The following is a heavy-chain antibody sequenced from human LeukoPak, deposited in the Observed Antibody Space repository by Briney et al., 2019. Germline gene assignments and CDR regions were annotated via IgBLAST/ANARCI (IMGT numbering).Heavy chain of an antibody. CDR3: ARLGTTPTL. V-gene: IGHV4-59*01. D-gene: IGHD4-17*01. CDR1: GGSISSYY. Sequence: PSETLSLTCTVSGGSISSYYWSWIRQSPGKGLEWIGYIYHSGSTNYNPSLKSRVTISVDTSKNQFSLKLSSVTAADTAVYYCARLGTTPTLWGQGTLVTVSS. CDR2: IYHSGST. J-gene: IGHJ4*02.